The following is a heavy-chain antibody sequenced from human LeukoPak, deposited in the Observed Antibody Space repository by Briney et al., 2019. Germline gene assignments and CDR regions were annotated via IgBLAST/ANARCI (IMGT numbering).Heavy chain of an antibody. D-gene: IGHD5-12*01. V-gene: IGHV3-30*04. CDR2: ISYDGSNK. Sequence: PGGSLRLSCAASGFTFRSYAMHWVRQASGKGLEWEAAISYDGSNKKYADSVKGRFTTSRDNAKNSLYLQMNSLRAEDTAFYYCAINGGGDSGYGNFDYWGQGTLVTVSS. CDR1: GFTFRSYA. J-gene: IGHJ4*02. CDR3: AINGGGDSGYGNFDY.